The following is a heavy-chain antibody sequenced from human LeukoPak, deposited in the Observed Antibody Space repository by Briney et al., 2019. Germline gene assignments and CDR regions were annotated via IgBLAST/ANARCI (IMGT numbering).Heavy chain of an antibody. D-gene: IGHD2-2*01. J-gene: IGHJ6*02. CDR2: IKQDGSEK. CDR3: AREDIVVVPAAYHYYGMDV. CDR1: GFTFSSYW. V-gene: IGHV3-7*01. Sequence: GGSLRLSCAASGFTFSSYWMSWVRQAPGKGLEWVANIKQDGSEKYYVDSVKGRFTISRDNAKNSLYLQMNSLRAEDTAVYYCAREDIVVVPAAYHYYGMDVWGQGTTVTVSS.